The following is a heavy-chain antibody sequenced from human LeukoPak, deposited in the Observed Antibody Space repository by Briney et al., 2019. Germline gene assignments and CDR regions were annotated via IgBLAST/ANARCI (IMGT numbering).Heavy chain of an antibody. V-gene: IGHV1-69*04. CDR2: IIPILGIA. CDR1: GGTFSSYA. D-gene: IGHD5-18*01. Sequence: ASVKVSCKASGGTFSSYAISWVRQAPGQGLEWMGRIIPILGIANYAQKFQGRVTITADKSTSTAYMELSSLRSEDTAVYYCAREEGYSYGYHYGMDVWGQGTTVTVSS. CDR3: AREEGYSYGYHYGMDV. J-gene: IGHJ6*02.